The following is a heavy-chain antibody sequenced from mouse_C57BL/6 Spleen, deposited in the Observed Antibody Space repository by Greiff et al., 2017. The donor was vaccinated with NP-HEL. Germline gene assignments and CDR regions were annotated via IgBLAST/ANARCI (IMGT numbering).Heavy chain of an antibody. CDR1: GYTFTSYW. CDR2: INPSNGGT. J-gene: IGHJ2*01. V-gene: IGHV1-53*01. Sequence: QVQLQQSGTELVKPGASVKLSCKASGYTFTSYWMHWVKQRPGQGLEWIGNINPSNGGTNYNEKFKSKATLTVDKSSSTAYMQLSSLTSEDSAVYYCARGTTVVAIPFDYWGQGTTLTVSS. CDR3: ARGTTVVAIPFDY. D-gene: IGHD1-1*01.